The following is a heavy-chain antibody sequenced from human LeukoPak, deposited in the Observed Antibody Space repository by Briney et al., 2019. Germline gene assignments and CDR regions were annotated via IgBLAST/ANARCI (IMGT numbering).Heavy chain of an antibody. CDR3: ARTGGSYYGPVGAFDI. Sequence: PGGSLKLSCAASGFTFSSYSMNWVRQAPGKGLEWVSSISSSSSYIYYADSVKGRFTISRDNAKNSLYLQLNSLRAEDTAVYYCARTGGSYYGPVGAFDIWGQGTMVTVSS. D-gene: IGHD1-26*01. V-gene: IGHV3-21*01. CDR1: GFTFSSYS. CDR2: ISSSSSYI. J-gene: IGHJ3*02.